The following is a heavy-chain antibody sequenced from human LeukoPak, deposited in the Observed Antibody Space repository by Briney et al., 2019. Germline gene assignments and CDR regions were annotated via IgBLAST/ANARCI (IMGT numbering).Heavy chain of an antibody. V-gene: IGHV3-30*02. CDR2: IRYDGSNK. Sequence: GGSLRLSCAASGFTFSSYGMHWVRQAPGKGLEWVAFIRYDGSNKYYADSVKGRFTISRDNSKNTLYLQMNSLRAEDTAVYYCAKEPQYYSDSSGYYHFDYWGQGTLVTVSS. D-gene: IGHD3-22*01. CDR1: GFTFSSYG. CDR3: AKEPQYYSDSSGYYHFDY. J-gene: IGHJ4*02.